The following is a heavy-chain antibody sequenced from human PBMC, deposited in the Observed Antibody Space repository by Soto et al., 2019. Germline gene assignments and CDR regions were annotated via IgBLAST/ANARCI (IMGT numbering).Heavy chain of an antibody. V-gene: IGHV3-33*01. CDR2: IWFDGSNK. J-gene: IGHJ4*02. Sequence: PGGYVRLACAASGFTFSSYGMHWVRQAPGKGLEGVAVIWFDGSNKFYADSVKGRFTISRDNSKNTVSLQMNSLRDEDSAAYYCETTGPYWCQRTLVTVAS. CDR1: GFTFSSYG. CDR3: ETTGPY.